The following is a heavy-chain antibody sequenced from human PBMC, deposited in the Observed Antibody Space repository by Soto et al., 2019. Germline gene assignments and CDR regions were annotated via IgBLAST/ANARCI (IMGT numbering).Heavy chain of an antibody. V-gene: IGHV3-73*01. J-gene: IGHJ4*02. CDR1: GFTFSGSS. CDR3: ISHSPEDMKRT. D-gene: IGHD2-15*01. Sequence: PGGSLRLSCAASGFTFSGSSVHWVRQASGKGLEWVGRIRNKVHSYATAYAASVRGRFTISRDDSKNTTFLRMKSLNTEDTAVYYCISHSPEDMKRTWGQGTLVTVSS. CDR2: IRNKVHSYAT.